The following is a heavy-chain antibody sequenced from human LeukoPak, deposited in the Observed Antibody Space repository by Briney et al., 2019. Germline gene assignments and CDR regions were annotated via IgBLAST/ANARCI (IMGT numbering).Heavy chain of an antibody. CDR3: AREMQGWYYFDY. D-gene: IGHD6-19*01. CDR1: GYTFTSYG. J-gene: IGHJ4*02. Sequence: ASVKVSCKASGYTFTSYGISWVRQAPGQGLEWMGWISAYNGNTNYAQKLQGRVTMTTDTSTSTAYMELSSLRSEDTAVYYCAREMQGWYYFDYWGQGTLVTVSS. V-gene: IGHV1-18*01. CDR2: ISAYNGNT.